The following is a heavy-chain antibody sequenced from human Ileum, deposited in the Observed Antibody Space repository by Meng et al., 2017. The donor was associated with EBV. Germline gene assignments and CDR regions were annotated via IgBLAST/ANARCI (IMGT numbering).Heavy chain of an antibody. CDR1: GFTFSDYD. Sequence: QVGLVVSGGGLCKPGGCLRLSCASSGFTFSDYDMSWFRQAPGKGLEWVSYISSSSSTIYYAYSVKGRFTISRDNAKNSLYLQMNSLRAEDTAMYYCARDKVVPAAIGHYWGQGILVTVSS. CDR3: ARDKVVPAAIGHY. V-gene: IGHV3-11*01. D-gene: IGHD2-2*01. CDR2: ISSSSSTI. J-gene: IGHJ4*02.